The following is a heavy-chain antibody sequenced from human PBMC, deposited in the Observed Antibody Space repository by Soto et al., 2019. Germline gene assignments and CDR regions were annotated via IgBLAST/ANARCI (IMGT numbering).Heavy chain of an antibody. D-gene: IGHD3-3*01. CDR3: ARDHDLTTIFGVTDGGMDV. CDR1: RDAFTSYS. J-gene: IGHJ6*02. Sequence: GAPLKVCCKASRDAFTSYSMRWARQAPGQRLEWMGWINAGNGNTKYSQKFQGRVTITRDTSASTAYMELSSLRSEDTAVYYCARDHDLTTIFGVTDGGMDVWGQGTTVTVSS. CDR2: INAGNGNT. V-gene: IGHV1-3*01.